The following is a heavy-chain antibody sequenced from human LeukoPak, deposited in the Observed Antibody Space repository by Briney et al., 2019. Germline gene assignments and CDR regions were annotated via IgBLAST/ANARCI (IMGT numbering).Heavy chain of an antibody. CDR3: ARYLSGYDYFDY. CDR1: GYTFSDYY. Sequence: ASVKVSCKTSGYTFSDYYMHWVRQAPGQGLEWMGCISSNSGGPKYAQKFQGRVTMTRDTSISTVYMEMNTLISDDTAIYYCARYLSGYDYFDYWGQGTLVTVSS. D-gene: IGHD5-12*01. J-gene: IGHJ4*02. CDR2: ISSNSGGP. V-gene: IGHV1-2*02.